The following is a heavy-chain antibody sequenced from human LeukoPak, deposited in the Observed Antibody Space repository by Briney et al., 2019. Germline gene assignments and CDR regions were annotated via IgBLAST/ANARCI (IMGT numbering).Heavy chain of an antibody. J-gene: IGHJ4*02. D-gene: IGHD4-17*01. Sequence: GGLLRLSCAASGFTVSSNYMSWVRQAPGKGLEWVSVIYSGGNTYYADSVKDRFTISRDNSKNTLSLQMNSLRAEDTAVYYCAKGRGTTVTSAANYWGQGTLVTVSS. CDR1: GFTVSSNY. V-gene: IGHV3-53*01. CDR3: AKGRGTTVTSAANY. CDR2: IYSGGNT.